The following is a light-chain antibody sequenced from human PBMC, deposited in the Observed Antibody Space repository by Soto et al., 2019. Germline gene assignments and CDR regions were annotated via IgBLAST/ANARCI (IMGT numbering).Light chain of an antibody. CDR1: QGISNY. CDR2: AAS. Sequence: DIQMTQSPSAMSASVGDRVTITCQSSQGISNYLAWVQQKPGKGPKRLVYAASSLHSGVPSRFSGSGSGTEFTLTICSLQPEDCATCYCLQHNLYPYTFGQGTKVDIK. CDR3: LQHNLYPYT. J-gene: IGKJ2*01. V-gene: IGKV1-17*03.